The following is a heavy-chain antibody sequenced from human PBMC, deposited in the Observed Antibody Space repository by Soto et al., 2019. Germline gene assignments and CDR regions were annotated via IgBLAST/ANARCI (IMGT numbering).Heavy chain of an antibody. CDR2: IRSKANSYAT. D-gene: IGHD6-13*01. CDR3: LAGNSSSWRDYGMDV. J-gene: IGHJ6*02. CDR1: GFTFSGSA. V-gene: IGHV3-73*01. Sequence: PGGSLRLSCAASGFTFSGSAMHWVRQASGKGLEWVGRIRSKANSYATAYAASVKGRFTISRDDSKNTAYLQMNSLKTEDTAVYYCLAGNSSSWRDYGMDVWGQGTTVTVSS.